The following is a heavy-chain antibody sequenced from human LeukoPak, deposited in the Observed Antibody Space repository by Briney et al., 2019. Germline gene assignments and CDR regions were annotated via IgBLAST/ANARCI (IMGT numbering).Heavy chain of an antibody. V-gene: IGHV3-33*06. CDR3: AKEGALRDFDY. Sequence: QSGGSLRLSCAASGFTFSSRWMSWVRQAPGKGLEWVAVVWHDGTSKYYADSVKGRFTISRDSSKNTLYLQMNSLRAEDTAVYYCAKEGALRDFDYWGQGTLVTVSS. J-gene: IGHJ4*02. D-gene: IGHD4/OR15-4a*01. CDR2: VWHDGTSK. CDR1: GFTFSSRW.